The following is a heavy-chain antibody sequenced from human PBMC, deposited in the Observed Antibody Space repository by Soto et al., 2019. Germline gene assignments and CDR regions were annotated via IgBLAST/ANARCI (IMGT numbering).Heavy chain of an antibody. Sequence: QVHLQESGPGLVQPSGTMSLTCAVSGGSISGAIFWSWVRQPPGKGLEWIGEIHLSGQTSYNTSLQSRVTIPIDQTQNQMSLSLPSVTAWDTAGYYCARDLFAGYSPAGYCGQGTLVTVSS. CDR2: IHLSGQT. V-gene: IGHV4-4*02. D-gene: IGHD2-15*01. CDR3: ARDLFAGYSPAGY. J-gene: IGHJ4*02. CDR1: GGSISGAIF.